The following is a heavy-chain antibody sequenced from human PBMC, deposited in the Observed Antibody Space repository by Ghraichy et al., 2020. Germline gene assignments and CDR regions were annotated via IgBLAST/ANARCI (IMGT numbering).Heavy chain of an antibody. Sequence: GSLSLTCTVSGGSISSSNHYWGWIRQPPGKGLEWIGSIYYSGSAYYNPSLKSRVTISVDTSKSQFSLKLSSVTAADTAVYYCGRHLGGSYQLFDYWGQGTLVTVSS. CDR2: IYYSGSA. J-gene: IGHJ4*02. V-gene: IGHV4-39*01. CDR1: GGSISSSNHY. D-gene: IGHD1-26*01. CDR3: GRHLGGSYQLFDY.